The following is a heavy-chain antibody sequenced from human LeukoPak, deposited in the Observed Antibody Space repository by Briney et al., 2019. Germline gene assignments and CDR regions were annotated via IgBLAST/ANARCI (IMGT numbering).Heavy chain of an antibody. D-gene: IGHD5-18*01. Sequence: SETLSLTCTVSGGSISSSSYYWGWIRQPPGKGLGWIGSIYYSGSTYYNPSLKSRVTISVDTSKNQFSLKLSSVTAADTAVYYCASGYSYGFFDYWGQGTLVTVSS. CDR1: GGSISSSSYY. CDR2: IYYSGST. V-gene: IGHV4-39*01. CDR3: ASGYSYGFFDY. J-gene: IGHJ4*02.